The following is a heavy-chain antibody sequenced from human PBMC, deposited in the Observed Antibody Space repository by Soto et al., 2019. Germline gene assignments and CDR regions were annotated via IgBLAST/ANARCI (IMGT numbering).Heavy chain of an antibody. V-gene: IGHV4-61*01. CDR3: ARQIRWPGGLVDY. D-gene: IGHD4-17*01. CDR2: IYYSGST. Sequence: QVQLQESGPGLVKPSETLSLTCTVSGGSVSSDSYYWSWIRQPPGKGLEWIGYIYYSGSTNYNPSLNSRVTISVDRSKNQFSLKLSSVTAADTAVYYCARQIRWPGGLVDYWGQGTLVTVSS. CDR1: GGSVSSDSYY. J-gene: IGHJ4*02.